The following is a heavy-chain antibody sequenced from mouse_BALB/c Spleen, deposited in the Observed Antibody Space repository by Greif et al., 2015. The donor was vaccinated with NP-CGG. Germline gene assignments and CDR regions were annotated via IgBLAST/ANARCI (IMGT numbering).Heavy chain of an antibody. Sequence: QVQLQQPGPELVKPGTSVKISCKASGYTFTDYYINWVKQKPGQGLEWIGWIYPGSGNTKYNEKFKGKATLTVDTSSSTAYMQLSSLTSEDTAVYFCARRTGTEAMDYWGQGTSATVSS. CDR3: ARRTGTEAMDY. CDR1: GYTFTDYY. V-gene: IGHV1-84*02. J-gene: IGHJ4*01. D-gene: IGHD4-1*01. CDR2: IYPGSGNT.